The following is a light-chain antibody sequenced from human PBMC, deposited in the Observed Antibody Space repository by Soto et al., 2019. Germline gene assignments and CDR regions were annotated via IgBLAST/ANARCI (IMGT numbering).Light chain of an antibody. Sequence: QAVVTQPPSASGSPGQSVTISCTGTSSDVGGYNCVSWYQQHPGKAPKLMIYEVSKRPSGVPDRFSGSKSGNTASLTVSGLQAEDEADYYCSSYAGSNTVVFGGGTKVTVL. CDR1: SSDVGGYNC. CDR2: EVS. V-gene: IGLV2-8*01. CDR3: SSYAGSNTVV. J-gene: IGLJ2*01.